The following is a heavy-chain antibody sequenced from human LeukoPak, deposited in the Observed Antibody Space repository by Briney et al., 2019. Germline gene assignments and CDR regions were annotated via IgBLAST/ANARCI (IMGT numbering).Heavy chain of an antibody. V-gene: IGHV3-21*01. J-gene: IGHJ4*02. D-gene: IGHD3-10*01. CDR3: ARELISSGSLDY. CDR1: GFTFSRYK. Sequence: PGGSLRLSCAASGFTFSRYKMNWVRQARGKGLEWVSSISSSSSYIYYADSVRGRFTISRDNAKNSLYLQTNSLRAEDTAVYYCARELISSGSLDYWGQGTLVTVSS. CDR2: ISSSSSYI.